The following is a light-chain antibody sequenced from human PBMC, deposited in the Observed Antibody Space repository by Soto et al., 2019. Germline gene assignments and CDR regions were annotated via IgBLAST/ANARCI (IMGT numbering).Light chain of an antibody. V-gene: IGKV1-39*01. J-gene: IGKJ1*01. Sequence: DIQMTQSPSSLSASIGDRVTITCRASQRIDSYLSWYQHKPGKAPKLLIYAASTLQSGAPSRFSGSGSGTDFTLTISGLQSEDSATYYCQQSYTTPRTFGLGTKVDIK. CDR3: QQSYTTPRT. CDR1: QRIDSY. CDR2: AAS.